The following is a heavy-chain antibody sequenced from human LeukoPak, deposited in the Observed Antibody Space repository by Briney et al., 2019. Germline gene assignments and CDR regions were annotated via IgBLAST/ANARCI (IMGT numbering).Heavy chain of an antibody. D-gene: IGHD3-10*01. Sequence: SETLSLTCTVSGGSISSYYWGWIRQPPGKGLEWIGTIHYSGSTNYNQSLKSRVTISVDMSKNQFSLKLNSVTAADTAVFYCARHQYGLGLSYWGQGTLVTVSS. CDR2: IHYSGST. J-gene: IGHJ4*01. CDR1: GGSISSYY. CDR3: ARHQYGLGLSY. V-gene: IGHV4-39*01.